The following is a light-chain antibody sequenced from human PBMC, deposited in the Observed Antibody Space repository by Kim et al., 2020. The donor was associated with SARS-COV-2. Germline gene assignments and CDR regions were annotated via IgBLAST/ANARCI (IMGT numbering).Light chain of an antibody. V-gene: IGLV1-44*01. Sequence: PGQRGTISGSGSSSNIGSNTVTWYQQLPGTAPKLLIYSNNQRPSGVPDRFSGSKSGTSASLAISGLQSEDEADYYCAAWDDSLNGLFGGGTQLTVL. CDR3: AAWDDSLNGL. CDR1: SSNIGSNT. CDR2: SNN. J-gene: IGLJ2*01.